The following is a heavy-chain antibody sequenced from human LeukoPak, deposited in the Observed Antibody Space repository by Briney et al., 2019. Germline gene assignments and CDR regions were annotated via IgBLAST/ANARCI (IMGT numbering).Heavy chain of an antibody. D-gene: IGHD1-26*01. CDR2: ISYDGSNK. CDR1: GFTFSSYA. V-gene: IGHV3-30-3*01. J-gene: IGHJ4*02. Sequence: TGGSLRLSCAASGFTFSSYAMHWVRQAPGRGLEWVAVISYDGSNKYYADSVKGRFTISRDNSKNTLYLQMNSLRSDDTAVYYCAREVGATRAFDYWGQGTLVTVSS. CDR3: AREVGATRAFDY.